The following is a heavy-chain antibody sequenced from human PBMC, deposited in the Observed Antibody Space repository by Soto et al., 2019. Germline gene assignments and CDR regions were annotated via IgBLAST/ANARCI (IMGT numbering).Heavy chain of an antibody. J-gene: IGHJ4*02. Sequence: QVQLQESGPGLVKPSQTLSLTCTVSGGSISSGAYYWSWIRQHPGKGLEWIGYIYYSESTNYNPSLKSRVTISVDTSGSQFSLKLSSVTVADTAVYYCARSDSSGKTRYYFDYWGQGTLVTVSS. CDR2: IYYSEST. V-gene: IGHV4-31*03. D-gene: IGHD3-22*01. CDR3: ARSDSSGKTRYYFDY. CDR1: GGSISSGAYY.